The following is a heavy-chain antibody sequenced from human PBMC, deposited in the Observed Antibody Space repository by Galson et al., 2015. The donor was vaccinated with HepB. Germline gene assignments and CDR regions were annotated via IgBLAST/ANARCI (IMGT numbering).Heavy chain of an antibody. V-gene: IGHV3-11*01. CDR3: AKTMVRAMPDY. J-gene: IGHJ4*02. Sequence: LRLSCAASGFTFSDYYMSWIRQAPGKGLEWVSCISSSGSTIYYADSVKGRFTISRDNAKNSLYLQMNSLRAEDTAVYYCAKTMVRAMPDYWGQGTLVTVSS. CDR1: GFTFSDYY. D-gene: IGHD3-10*01. CDR2: ISSSGSTI.